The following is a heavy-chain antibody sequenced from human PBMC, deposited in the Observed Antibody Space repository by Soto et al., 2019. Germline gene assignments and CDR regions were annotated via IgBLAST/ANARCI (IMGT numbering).Heavy chain of an antibody. CDR2: FYYSGST. V-gene: IGHV4-31*03. CDR1: GGSIRSGGSY. J-gene: IGHJ4*02. CDR3: ASRVRSWYGV. D-gene: IGHD6-13*01. Sequence: QVQLQESGPGLVKPSQPLSLTCPVSGGSIRSGGSYWSWIRQHPGKGLEWIGYFYYSGSTYYNPSLKSRVTISVDTSKNQFSLKLSSVTAADTAVYYCASRVRSWYGVWGQGTLVTVSS.